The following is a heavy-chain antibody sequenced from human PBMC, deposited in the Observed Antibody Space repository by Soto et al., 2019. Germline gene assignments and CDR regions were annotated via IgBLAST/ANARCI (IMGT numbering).Heavy chain of an antibody. Sequence: PGGSLRLSCAASGFTFSSYVMHWVRQSPGKGLEWVAVISYDGSNKYYADSVKGRFTISRDNSKNTLYLQMNSLRAEDTAVYYCAKETVDTAMVAYYYYYGMDVWGQGTTVTVSS. CDR2: ISYDGSNK. D-gene: IGHD5-18*01. CDR3: AKETVDTAMVAYYYYYGMDV. V-gene: IGHV3-30*18. J-gene: IGHJ6*02. CDR1: GFTFSSYV.